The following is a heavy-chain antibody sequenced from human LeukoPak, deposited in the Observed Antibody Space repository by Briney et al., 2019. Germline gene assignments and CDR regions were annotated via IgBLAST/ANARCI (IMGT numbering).Heavy chain of an antibody. CDR1: GDSISRSTYY. CDR2: VYYGRSP. CDR3: ARSSGTGTFSY. V-gene: IGHV4-39*02. J-gene: IGHJ4*02. Sequence: PSETLSLTCTVSGDSISRSTYYWAWIRQPPGKGLEWIGSVYYGRSPYFNPSLESRATISVDTSKNHFSLKMSSVTASDTAVYYCARSSGTGTFSYWGQGTLVTVSS. D-gene: IGHD6-25*01.